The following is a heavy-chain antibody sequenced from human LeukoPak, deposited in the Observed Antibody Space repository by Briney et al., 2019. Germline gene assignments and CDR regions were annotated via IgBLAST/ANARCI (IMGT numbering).Heavy chain of an antibody. V-gene: IGHV4-39*01. CDR3: AKHYMGSSYNHGLDC. J-gene: IGHJ4*02. Sequence: SETLSLTCAVYGGSFSGYYWGWIRQPPGKGLEWIGSIYYSGTTYYNPSLKSRVTISVDTSKNQFSLKLSSVTAADTALYYCAKHYMGSSYNHGLDCWGQGTLVTVSS. CDR1: GGSFSGYY. D-gene: IGHD3-10*01. CDR2: IYYSGTT.